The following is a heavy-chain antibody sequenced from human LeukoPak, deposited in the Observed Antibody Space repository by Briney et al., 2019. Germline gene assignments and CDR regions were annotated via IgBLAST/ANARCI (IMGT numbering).Heavy chain of an antibody. CDR3: ATVQLWLNFDY. CDR1: GSTFTNYY. Sequence: GASVKVSCKASGSTFTNYYMHWVRQAPGKGLEWMGGFDPEDGETIYAQKFQGRVTMTEDTSTDTAYMELSSLRSEDTAVYYCATVQLWLNFDYWGQGTLVTVSS. V-gene: IGHV1-24*01. J-gene: IGHJ4*02. CDR2: FDPEDGET. D-gene: IGHD5-18*01.